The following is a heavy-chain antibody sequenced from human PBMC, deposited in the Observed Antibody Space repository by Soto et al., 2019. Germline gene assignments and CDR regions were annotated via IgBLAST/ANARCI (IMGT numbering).Heavy chain of an antibody. V-gene: IGHV5-51*01. CDR1: GYDFNTNW. J-gene: IGHJ4*02. Sequence: GESLKISCRGSGYDFNTNWFGWVRQLPGRGLEWVGIMYPGDSDTRYNPSLQGHVTLSVDVTVSTAFLPWRSLETSDTGMYFCARLPRDCNKTSCYYADHWGQGTQVTVSS. D-gene: IGHD3-3*01. CDR2: MYPGDSDT. CDR3: ARLPRDCNKTSCYYADH.